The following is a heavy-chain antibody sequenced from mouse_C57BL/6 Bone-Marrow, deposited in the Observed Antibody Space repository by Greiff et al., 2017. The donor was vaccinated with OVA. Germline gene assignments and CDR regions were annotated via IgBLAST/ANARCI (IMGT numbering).Heavy chain of an antibody. CDR1: GYTFTSYD. V-gene: IGHV1-85*01. D-gene: IGHD2-5*01. Sequence: VQLKESGPELVKPGASVKLSCKASGYTFTSYDINWVKQRPGQGLEWIGWIYPRDGSTKYNEKFKGKATLTVDTSSSTAYMELHSLTSEDSAVYFCARGGYSNYGEWFAYWGQGTLVTVSA. CDR3: ARGGYSNYGEWFAY. CDR2: IYPRDGST. J-gene: IGHJ3*01.